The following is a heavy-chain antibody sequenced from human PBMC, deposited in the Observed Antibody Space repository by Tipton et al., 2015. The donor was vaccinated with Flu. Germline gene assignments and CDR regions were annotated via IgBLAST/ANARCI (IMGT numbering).Heavy chain of an antibody. CDR2: IYYSGTT. D-gene: IGHD3-10*01. Sequence: TLSLTCTVSGGSISRSHYSWGWIRQPPGKGLEWIGNIYYSGTTYYNPSLKSRLSMSVDTSKSQFSLKLTSVTAADTAVYYCARGSGSGTYVIFDFWGQGTLVTVSS. V-gene: IGHV4-39*07. CDR3: ARGSGSGTYVIFDF. J-gene: IGHJ4*02. CDR1: GGSISRSHYS.